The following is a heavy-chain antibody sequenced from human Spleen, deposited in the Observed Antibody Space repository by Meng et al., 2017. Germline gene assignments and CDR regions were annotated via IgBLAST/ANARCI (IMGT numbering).Heavy chain of an antibody. CDR2: ISSSGSTI. Sequence: GGPLRSSCAAPGSTSSDYYMSWIRQAPGKGLEWGSYISSSGSTIYNADSVKGRFTISRDNAKNTLYPQRSSLRAEDTAVNYCAKTMVRGVIVRGRGPFDYWGQGTLVTVSS. V-gene: IGHV3-11*01. J-gene: IGHJ4*02. CDR3: AKTMVRGVIVRGRGPFDY. D-gene: IGHD3-10*01. CDR1: GSTSSDYY.